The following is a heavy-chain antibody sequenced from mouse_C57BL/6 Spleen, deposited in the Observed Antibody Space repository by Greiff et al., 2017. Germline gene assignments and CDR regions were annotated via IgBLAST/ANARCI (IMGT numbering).Heavy chain of an antibody. CDR3: AIGYSNYPYYFDY. CDR1: GYTFTDYY. D-gene: IGHD2-5*01. CDR2: IYPGSGNT. V-gene: IGHV1-76*01. Sequence: QVQLQQSGAELVRPGASVKLSCKASGYTFTDYYINWVKQRPGQGLEWIARIYPGSGNTYYNEKFKGKATLTAEKSSSTAYMQLSSLTSEDSAVYFCAIGYSNYPYYFDYWGQGTTLTVSS. J-gene: IGHJ2*01.